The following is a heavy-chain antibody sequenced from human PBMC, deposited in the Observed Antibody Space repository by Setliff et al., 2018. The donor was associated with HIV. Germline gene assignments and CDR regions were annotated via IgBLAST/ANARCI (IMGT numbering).Heavy chain of an antibody. V-gene: IGHV4-4*07. Sequence: PSETLSLTCTVSGGSISSYYWSWIRQPAGKGLEWIGHIYISGSTNYNPSFNSRVTMSVDTSKNQFSLRLTSVTAADTAMYYCARRVVITTGSYYFDYWGQGTLVTVSS. CDR2: IYISGST. D-gene: IGHD3-22*01. CDR1: GGSISSYY. J-gene: IGHJ4*02. CDR3: ARRVVITTGSYYFDY.